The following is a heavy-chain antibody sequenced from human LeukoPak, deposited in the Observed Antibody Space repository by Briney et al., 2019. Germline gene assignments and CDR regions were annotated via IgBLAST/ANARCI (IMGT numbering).Heavy chain of an antibody. Sequence: GRSLRLSCAASGFTFSSYPIHWVRQAPGKGLEWVAVISSDGSSKYYADSVKVRFTISRDNSKNTLYLQMNSLRAEDTAVYYCARGKSNYFDYWGQGTLVTVSS. J-gene: IGHJ4*02. CDR2: ISSDGSSK. V-gene: IGHV3-30-3*01. CDR3: ARGKSNYFDY. CDR1: GFTFSSYP.